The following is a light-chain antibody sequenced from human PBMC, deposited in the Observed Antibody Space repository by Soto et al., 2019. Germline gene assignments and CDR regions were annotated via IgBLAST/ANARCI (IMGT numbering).Light chain of an antibody. CDR2: GAS. CDR1: QSLSTTD. V-gene: IGKV3-20*01. J-gene: IGKJ1*01. CDR3: QQYATSQTWT. Sequence: EIVLTQAPGTLSLSPGERATLSCRARQSLSTTDLAWFQHKPGQAPRLLIYGASTRATGIPDRFSGSGSGTDFTLTISRLEPEDFAVYYCQQYATSQTWTFGQGTKVEVK.